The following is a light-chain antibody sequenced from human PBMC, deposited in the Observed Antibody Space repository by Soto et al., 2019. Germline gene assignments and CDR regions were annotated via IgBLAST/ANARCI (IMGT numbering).Light chain of an antibody. CDR1: QDISNY. V-gene: IGKV1-33*01. J-gene: IGKJ3*01. Sequence: DIQMTQSPSSLSASVGDRVTITCQASQDISNYLNWYQQKPGKAPKLLIYDASNLETGIPSRFXGSVSGTDFTFTISSLQPEDIATYYCQQYDHLPPFTFGPGTKVDIK. CDR2: DAS. CDR3: QQYDHLPPFT.